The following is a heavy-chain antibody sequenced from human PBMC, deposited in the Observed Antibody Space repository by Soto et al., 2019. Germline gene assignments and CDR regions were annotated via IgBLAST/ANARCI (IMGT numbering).Heavy chain of an antibody. Sequence: GGSLRFSCAASEFPFSNYAMSWARQAPGKGLEWVSAISYGGGTTYYADSVKGRFTISRDNSKNTLYLQMNSLRAEDTAVYYCAKNPGYYYDSTGYHFDYWGQGTLVTV. CDR3: AKNPGYYYDSTGYHFDY. D-gene: IGHD3-22*01. V-gene: IGHV3-23*01. J-gene: IGHJ4*02. CDR1: EFPFSNYA. CDR2: ISYGGGTT.